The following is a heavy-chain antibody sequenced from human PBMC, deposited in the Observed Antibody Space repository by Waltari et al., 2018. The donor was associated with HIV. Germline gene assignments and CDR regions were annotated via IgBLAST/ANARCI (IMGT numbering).Heavy chain of an antibody. CDR3: ARGPPPWIVATIGGSAFDI. J-gene: IGHJ3*02. CDR1: GGPVSSGSYY. CDR2: IYYSGST. Sequence: QVQLQESGPGLVKPSETLSLTCTVSGGPVSSGSYYWSWIRPPPGKGLEWIGYIYYSGSTNYNPSLKSRVTISVDTSKNQFSLKLSSVTAADTAVYYCARGPPPWIVATIGGSAFDIWGQGTMVTVSS. V-gene: IGHV4-61*01. D-gene: IGHD5-12*01.